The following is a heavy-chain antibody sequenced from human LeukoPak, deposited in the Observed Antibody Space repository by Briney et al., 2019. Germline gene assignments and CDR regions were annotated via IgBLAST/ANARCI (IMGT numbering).Heavy chain of an antibody. D-gene: IGHD4-17*01. J-gene: IGHJ4*02. CDR3: ARLTTTVTTPFDY. V-gene: IGHV3-21*01. Sequence: GGSLRLSCAASGFTFSIYNMNWVRQAPGKGLEWVSSISSSSSYTYYADSVKGRFTTSRDNAKNSLYLQMNSLRAEDTAVYYCARLTTTVTTPFDYWGQGTLVTVSS. CDR1: GFTFSIYN. CDR2: ISSSSSYT.